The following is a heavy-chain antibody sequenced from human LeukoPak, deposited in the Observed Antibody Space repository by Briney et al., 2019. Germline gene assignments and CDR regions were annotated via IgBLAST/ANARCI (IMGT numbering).Heavy chain of an antibody. Sequence: ASVKVSCKASGYTFTGYYMHWVRQAPGQGLEWMGWINPNNGDTNYAQKFDGRATMTSDTSITTAYMELSSLRPDDTAVYYCARRAGAYSHPYDYWGQGTLVTVSS. CDR2: INPNNGDT. CDR3: ARRAGAYSHPYDY. V-gene: IGHV1-2*02. J-gene: IGHJ4*02. D-gene: IGHD4/OR15-4a*01. CDR1: GYTFTGYY.